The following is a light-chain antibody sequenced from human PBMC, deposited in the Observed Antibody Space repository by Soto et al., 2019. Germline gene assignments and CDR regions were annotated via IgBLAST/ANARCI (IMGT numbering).Light chain of an antibody. CDR2: GND. J-gene: IGLJ1*01. Sequence: QSVLTQPPSASGTPGQRVTISCSGSSSNIGGNTVNWYQQLPGTAPKLLIYGNDQRPSGAPDRFSGSKSGTSASLAISGLQSEDEACYYCAAWDDSLNAFVFATGTKLTVL. V-gene: IGLV1-44*01. CDR1: SSNIGGNT. CDR3: AAWDDSLNAFV.